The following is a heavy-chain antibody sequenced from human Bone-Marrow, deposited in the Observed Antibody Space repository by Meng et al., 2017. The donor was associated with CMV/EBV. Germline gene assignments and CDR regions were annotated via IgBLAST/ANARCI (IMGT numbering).Heavy chain of an antibody. V-gene: IGHV3-48*04. D-gene: IGHD3-9*01. CDR1: GFTFSSYS. CDR2: ISNSGTI. CDR3: ARSKALTLLDY. Sequence: GGSLRLSCAASGFTFSSYSMNWVRQAPGQGLEWTSYISNSGTIYYADSVQGRFTISRDNDKNLIYLQINSLRAEDTAVYYCARSKALTLLDYWGRGTLVTVSS. J-gene: IGHJ4*02.